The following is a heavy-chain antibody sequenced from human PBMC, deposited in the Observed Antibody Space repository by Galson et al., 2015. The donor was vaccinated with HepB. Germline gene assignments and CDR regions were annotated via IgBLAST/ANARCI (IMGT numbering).Heavy chain of an antibody. D-gene: IGHD2-15*01. J-gene: IGHJ3*02. CDR2: IIPILGIA. V-gene: IGHV1-69*04. CDR3: AISIVVVVAATEIHDAFDI. Sequence: SVKVSCKASGGTFSSYAISWVRQAPGQGLEWVGRIIPILGIANYAQKFQGRVTITADKSTSTAYMELSSLRSEDTAVYYCAISIVVVVAATEIHDAFDIWGQGTMVTVSS. CDR1: GGTFSSYA.